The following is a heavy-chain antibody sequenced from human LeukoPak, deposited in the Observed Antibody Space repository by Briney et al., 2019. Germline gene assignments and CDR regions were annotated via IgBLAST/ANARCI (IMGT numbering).Heavy chain of an antibody. Sequence: GGSLRLSCAASGFTFSRYWMSWVRQVSRKGLEWVANIKQDGSEKYYVDSVKGRFTISRDNAKNTLYLQMNSLRAEDTAVYYCAREGTVREFDYWGQGTLVTVSS. J-gene: IGHJ4*02. D-gene: IGHD3/OR15-3a*01. CDR2: IKQDGSEK. V-gene: IGHV3-7*01. CDR3: AREGTVREFDY. CDR1: GFTFSRYW.